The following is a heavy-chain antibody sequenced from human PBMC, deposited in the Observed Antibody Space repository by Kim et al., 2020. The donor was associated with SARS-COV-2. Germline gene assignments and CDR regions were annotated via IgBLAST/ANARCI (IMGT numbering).Heavy chain of an antibody. Sequence: GGSLRLSCAASGFSFSNYNMNWVRQAPGKGLEWISYIGSSINTIFYADSVRGRFTISRDNGKNSLYLQMNSLRAVDTAVYYCARFRGASYGMDVWGQGTTVTVSS. J-gene: IGHJ6*02. CDR2: IGSSINTI. CDR1: GFSFSNYN. V-gene: IGHV3-48*04. CDR3: ARFRGASYGMDV.